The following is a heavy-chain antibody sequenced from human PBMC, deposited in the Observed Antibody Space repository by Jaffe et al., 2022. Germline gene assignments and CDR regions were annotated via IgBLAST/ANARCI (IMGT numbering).Heavy chain of an antibody. CDR2: ISGSDGSK. J-gene: IGHJ4*02. V-gene: IGHV3-23*01. CDR1: GFTFSSYA. D-gene: IGHD3-16*01. CDR3: AKGPYDHIWRNYRYSGAYFDY. Sequence: EVQLSESGGGFVQPGGSLRLSCAASGFTFSSYAMNWVRQAPGKGLEWVSGISGSDGSKYYADSEKGRFTISRDNSKNTLYLQMNSLRAEDTAVYYCAKGPYDHIWRNYRYSGAYFDYWGQGTLVTVSS.